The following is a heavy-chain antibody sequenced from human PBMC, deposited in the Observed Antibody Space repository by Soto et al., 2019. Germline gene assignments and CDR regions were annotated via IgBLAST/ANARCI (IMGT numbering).Heavy chain of an antibody. CDR3: ARDRYYGSGSYADY. Sequence: QVQLVESGGGVVQPGRSLRLSCAASGFTFSSYAMHWVRQAPGKGLEWVAVISYDGSNKYYADSVKGRFTISRDNSKNTLYLQMNSLRAEDTAVYYCARDRYYGSGSYADYWCQGTLVTVSS. V-gene: IGHV3-30-3*01. D-gene: IGHD3-10*01. CDR2: ISYDGSNK. CDR1: GFTFSSYA. J-gene: IGHJ4*02.